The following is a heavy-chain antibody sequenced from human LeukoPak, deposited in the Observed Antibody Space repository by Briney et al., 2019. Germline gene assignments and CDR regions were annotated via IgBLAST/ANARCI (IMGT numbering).Heavy chain of an antibody. CDR1: GGSISSSNW. CDR3: ASSEEGFGEWVDY. V-gene: IGHV4-4*02. CDR2: IYHSGST. J-gene: IGHJ4*02. D-gene: IGHD3-10*01. Sequence: TSETLSLTCAVSGGSISSSNWWSWVRQPPGKGLEWIGEIYHSGSTNYNPSLKSRVTISEDKSKNQFSLKLSSVTAADMAVYYCASSEEGFGEWVDYWGQGTLVTVSS.